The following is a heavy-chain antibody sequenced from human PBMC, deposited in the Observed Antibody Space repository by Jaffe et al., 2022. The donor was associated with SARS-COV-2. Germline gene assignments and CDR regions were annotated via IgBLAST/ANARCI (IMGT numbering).Heavy chain of an antibody. V-gene: IGHV3-23*01. D-gene: IGHD6-19*01. CDR1: GFTFDTFE. Sequence: EVQLLESGGGLVQPGGSLRLSCAASGFTFDTFEMSWVRQAPGKGLEWVSFIGGSGTTTHYADSVKGRFTVSRDNSKNTLYLQMNSLRTEDTAIYYCVKGGWLDYWGQGSLVTVSS. CDR2: IGGSGTTT. CDR3: VKGGWLDY. J-gene: IGHJ4*02.